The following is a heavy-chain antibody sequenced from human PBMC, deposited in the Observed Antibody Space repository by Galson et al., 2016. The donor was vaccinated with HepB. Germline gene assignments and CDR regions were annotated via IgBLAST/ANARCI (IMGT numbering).Heavy chain of an antibody. CDR3: ARGSYSRGHD. V-gene: IGHV3-53*01. D-gene: IGHD3-10*01. Sequence: SLRLSCAASGLNATSDYMHWVRQAPGKGLEWISVIYSGGTTFYADSVKGRFTISRDISKNTIYLQMSSLRAEDTALYFCARGSYSRGHDWGQGTLVTVSS. CDR2: IYSGGTT. CDR1: GLNATSDY. J-gene: IGHJ4*02.